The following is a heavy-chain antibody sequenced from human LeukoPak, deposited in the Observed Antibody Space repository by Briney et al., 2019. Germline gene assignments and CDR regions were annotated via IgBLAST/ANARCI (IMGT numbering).Heavy chain of an antibody. J-gene: IGHJ5*02. CDR2: ISSSGSTT. Sequence: GGSLRPSRAASGFTFSDYYMSWIRHAPGEGLGWGSYISSSGSTTYYADSVKGRFTISRDNARNSLYLQMNSLRAEDTAVDYCARDSSSWFDPWGQEPWSPSPQ. CDR3: ARDSSSWFDP. D-gene: IGHD6-6*01. V-gene: IGHV3-11*01. CDR1: GFTFSDYY.